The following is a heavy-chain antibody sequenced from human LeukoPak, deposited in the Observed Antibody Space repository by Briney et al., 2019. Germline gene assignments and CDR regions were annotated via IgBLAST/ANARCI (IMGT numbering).Heavy chain of an antibody. Sequence: ASVKVSCKASGYTFTGYYMHWVRQAPGQGLEWMGWINPNSGGTNYAQKFQGRVTMTRDTSISTAYMELSRLRSDDTAVYYCARSDYSSGWYVMIDYWGQGTLVTVSS. D-gene: IGHD6-19*01. CDR3: ARSDYSSGWYVMIDY. CDR2: INPNSGGT. V-gene: IGHV1-2*02. J-gene: IGHJ4*02. CDR1: GYTFTGYY.